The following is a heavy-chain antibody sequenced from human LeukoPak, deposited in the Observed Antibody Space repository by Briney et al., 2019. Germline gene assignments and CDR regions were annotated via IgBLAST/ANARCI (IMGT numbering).Heavy chain of an antibody. V-gene: IGHV4-61*02. CDR2: IYTSGST. CDR3: ARDAPTYSGSYGRVY. D-gene: IGHD1-26*01. CDR1: GGSISSGSYY. Sequence: SQTLSLTCTVSGGSISSGSYYWSWIRQPAGKGLEWLGRIYTSGSTNYNPSLKSRVTISVDTSKNQFSLKLSSVTAADTAVYYCARDAPTYSGSYGRVYWGQGTLVTVSS. J-gene: IGHJ4*02.